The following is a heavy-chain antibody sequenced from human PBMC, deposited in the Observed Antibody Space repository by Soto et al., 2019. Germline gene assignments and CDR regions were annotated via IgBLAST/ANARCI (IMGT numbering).Heavy chain of an antibody. Sequence: EVQLLESGGGLVQPGGSLRLSCAASGFTFSSYAMSWVRQAPGKGLEWVSAISGSGGSTYYADSVKGRFTISRDNSKNTLYLQMNSRRAEDTAVYYCAKPGGIVVVVAAGGMDVWGQGTTVTVSS. D-gene: IGHD2-15*01. CDR1: GFTFSSYA. CDR2: ISGSGGST. J-gene: IGHJ6*02. CDR3: AKPGGIVVVVAAGGMDV. V-gene: IGHV3-23*01.